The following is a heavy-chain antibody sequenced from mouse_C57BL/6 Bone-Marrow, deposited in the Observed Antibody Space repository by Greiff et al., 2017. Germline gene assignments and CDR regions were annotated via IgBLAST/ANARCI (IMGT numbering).Heavy chain of an antibody. CDR3: ASLLSSDY. CDR2: ISGGGGNT. CDR1: GFTFSSYT. D-gene: IGHD6-2*01. V-gene: IGHV5-9*01. Sequence: EVMLVQSGGGLVKPGGSLKLSCAASGFTFSSYTMSWVRQTPEKRLEWVATISGGGGNTYYTDSVKGRSTISRDNAANTLYLQMSSLKSEDTALYYCASLLSSDYWGQGTTLTVSS. J-gene: IGHJ2*01.